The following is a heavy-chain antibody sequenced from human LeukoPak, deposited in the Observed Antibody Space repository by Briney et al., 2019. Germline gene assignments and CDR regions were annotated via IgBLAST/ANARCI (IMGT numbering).Heavy chain of an antibody. Sequence: ASVKVSCKASGYTFTGYYMHWVRQAPGQGLEWMGWINPNSGGTNYAQKFQGRVTMTRDTSTSTAYMELSRLRSDDTAVYYCARLAVAGDPPASTDDYWGQGTLVTVSS. CDR3: ARLAVAGDPPASTDDY. CDR1: GYTFTGYY. CDR2: INPNSGGT. J-gene: IGHJ4*02. V-gene: IGHV1-2*02. D-gene: IGHD6-19*01.